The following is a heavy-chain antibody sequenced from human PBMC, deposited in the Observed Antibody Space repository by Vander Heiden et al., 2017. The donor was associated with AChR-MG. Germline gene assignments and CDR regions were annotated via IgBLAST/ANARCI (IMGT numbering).Heavy chain of an antibody. J-gene: IGHJ4*02. V-gene: IGHV3-23*01. CDR3: AKDGYFPRRDY. Sequence: EVQLLESGGGLVQPGGSLRLSCAASGFPFSRYAMSWVRQAPGKGLEWVSGISGSGGSTYYADSVKGRFTISRDNSKNTLYLQMNSLRAEDTAVYYCAKDGYFPRRDYWGQGTLVTVSS. CDR1: GFPFSRYA. CDR2: ISGSGGST. D-gene: IGHD5-12*01.